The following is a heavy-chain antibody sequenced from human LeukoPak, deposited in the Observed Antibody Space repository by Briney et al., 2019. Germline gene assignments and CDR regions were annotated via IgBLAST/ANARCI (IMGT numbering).Heavy chain of an antibody. CDR1: GGSMSPYH. J-gene: IGHJ6*02. CDR2: IYYSGST. V-gene: IGHV4-59*08. D-gene: IGHD3-22*01. CDR3: ARAPYYYDSSGYYPYYYYGMDV. Sequence: ASETLSLTCTVSGGSMSPYHWGWIRQPPGKGLEWTGYIYYSGSTNYNPSLKSRVTISVDTSKNQFSLKLSSVTAADTAVYYCARAPYYYDSSGYYPYYYYGMDVWGQGTTVTVSS.